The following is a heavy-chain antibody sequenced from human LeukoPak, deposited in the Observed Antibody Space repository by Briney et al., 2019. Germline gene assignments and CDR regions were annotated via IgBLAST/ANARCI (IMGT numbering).Heavy chain of an antibody. V-gene: IGHV3-48*01. CDR1: GFTFSSYS. D-gene: IGHD3-3*01. CDR2: ISTSGGGDTI. J-gene: IGHJ4*02. Sequence: GGSLRLSCTASGFTFSSYSMHWVRQAPGKGLEWVSYISTSGGGDTIYYADSVQGLFTISRDNGKNSLYLQMNILSGDDSACYHCARDQGIRFMDWSFPLGYWGQGTLVTVSS. CDR3: ARDQGIRFMDWSFPLGY.